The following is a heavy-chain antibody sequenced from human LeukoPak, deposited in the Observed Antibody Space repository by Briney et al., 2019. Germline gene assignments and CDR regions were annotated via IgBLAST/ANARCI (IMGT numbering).Heavy chain of an antibody. Sequence: GGSLRLSCAASGFTFSSYAMSWVRQAPGKGLEWVSAISGSGGSTYYADPVKGRFTISRDNSKNTLYLQMNSLRAEDTAVYYCAKVEGSGSYRTKVRHFDYWGQGTLVTVSS. V-gene: IGHV3-23*01. CDR2: ISGSGGST. D-gene: IGHD3-10*01. J-gene: IGHJ4*02. CDR3: AKVEGSGSYRTKVRHFDY. CDR1: GFTFSSYA.